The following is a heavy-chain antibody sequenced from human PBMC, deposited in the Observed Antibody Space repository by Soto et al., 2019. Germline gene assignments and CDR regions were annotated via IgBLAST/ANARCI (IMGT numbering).Heavy chain of an antibody. CDR1: GGLFSSYP. CDR3: ARGGSGYTWFNEF. Sequence: ASVKVSCKASGGLFSSYPISWVRQVPGQGLEWMGGIIPVFQTAYYTQRFQGRVTITADESTNTAYMELSSLRSEDTAIYYCARGGSGYTWFNEFWGQGTMVTVYS. CDR2: IIPVFQTA. D-gene: IGHD3-22*01. V-gene: IGHV1-69*13. J-gene: IGHJ4*02.